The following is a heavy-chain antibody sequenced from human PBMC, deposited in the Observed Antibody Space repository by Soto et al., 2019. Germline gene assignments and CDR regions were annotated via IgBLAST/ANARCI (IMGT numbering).Heavy chain of an antibody. D-gene: IGHD3-10*01. V-gene: IGHV1-69*12. CDR2: IIPIFDTA. CDR1: GGTFSSYP. J-gene: IGHJ5*02. CDR3: ARGGSAWLSDNWFDP. Sequence: QVQLVQSGAEVKKPGSSVKVSCKASGGTFSSYPISWVRQAPGQGLEWMGGIIPIFDTANYAKKFQGRVTITADESTSTAYMQLSSLRSEDTAVYYCARGGSAWLSDNWFDPWGQGTLVTVSS.